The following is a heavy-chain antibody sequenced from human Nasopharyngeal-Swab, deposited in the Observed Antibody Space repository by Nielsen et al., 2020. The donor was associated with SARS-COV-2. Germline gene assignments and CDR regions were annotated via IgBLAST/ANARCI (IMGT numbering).Heavy chain of an antibody. CDR1: GYTSTSYA. CDR3: AREVGSGWYRARYYGMDV. Sequence: ASVKVSCKASGYTSTSYAMNWVRQAPGQGLEWMGWINTNTGNPTYAQGFTGRFVFSLDTSVSTAYLQISSLKAEDTAVYYCAREVGSGWYRARYYGMDVWGQGTTVTVSS. J-gene: IGHJ6*02. D-gene: IGHD6-19*01. CDR2: INTNTGNP. V-gene: IGHV7-4-1*02.